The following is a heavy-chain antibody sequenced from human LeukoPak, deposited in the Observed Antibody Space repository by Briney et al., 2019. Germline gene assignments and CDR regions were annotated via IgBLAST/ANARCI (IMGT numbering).Heavy chain of an antibody. Sequence: GGSLRLSCAASGFTFSSYEMNWVRRAPGKGLEGVSYISSSGSTICYADSVKGRFTISRDNAKNSLYLQMNSLRAEDTAVYYCARARTFLGYYYGMDVWGKGTTVTVSS. V-gene: IGHV3-48*03. D-gene: IGHD2/OR15-2a*01. CDR3: ARARTFLGYYYGMDV. CDR2: ISSSGSTI. J-gene: IGHJ6*04. CDR1: GFTFSSYE.